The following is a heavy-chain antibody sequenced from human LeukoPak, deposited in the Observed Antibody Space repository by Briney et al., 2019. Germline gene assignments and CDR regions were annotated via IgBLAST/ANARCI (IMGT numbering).Heavy chain of an antibody. CDR1: GFTFSSYG. D-gene: IGHD2-15*01. CDR2: ISYDGSNK. CDR3: AKDGRDIVVVVAATLYNTGYYFDY. V-gene: IGHV3-30*18. J-gene: IGHJ4*02. Sequence: GRSLRLSCAASGFTFSSYGMHWVRQAPGKGLEWVAVISYDGSNKYYADSVEGRFTISRDNSKNTLYLQMNSLRAEDTAVYYCAKDGRDIVVVVAATLYNTGYYFDYWGQGTLVTVSS.